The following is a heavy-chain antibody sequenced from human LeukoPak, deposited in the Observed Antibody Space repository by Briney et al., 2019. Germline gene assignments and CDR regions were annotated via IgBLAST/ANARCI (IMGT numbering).Heavy chain of an antibody. CDR2: ISSSGSTI. J-gene: IGHJ4*02. D-gene: IGHD3-9*01. V-gene: IGHV3-48*03. CDR1: GFTFSSYE. CDR3: ARVGSWLRYLDN. Sequence: GGSLRLSCAASGFTFSSYEMNWVRQAPGKGLEWVSYISSSGSTIYYADSVKGRFTISRDNAKNSLYLQMTSLRAEDTAVYYCARVGSWLRYLDNWGQGTLVTVSS.